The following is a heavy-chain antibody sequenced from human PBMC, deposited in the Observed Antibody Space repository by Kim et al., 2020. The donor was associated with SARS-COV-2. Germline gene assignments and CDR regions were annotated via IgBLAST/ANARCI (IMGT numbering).Heavy chain of an antibody. V-gene: IGHV3-21*01. CDR1: GFTFSSYS. Sequence: GGSLRLSCAASGFTFSSYSMNWVRQAPGKGLEWVSSISSSSSYIYYADSVKGRFTTSRDNAKNSLYLQMNSLRAEDTAVYYCARSLVVVAATLYYYYGMDVWGQGTTVTVSS. CDR2: ISSSSSYI. CDR3: ARSLVVVAATLYYYYGMDV. D-gene: IGHD2-15*01. J-gene: IGHJ6*02.